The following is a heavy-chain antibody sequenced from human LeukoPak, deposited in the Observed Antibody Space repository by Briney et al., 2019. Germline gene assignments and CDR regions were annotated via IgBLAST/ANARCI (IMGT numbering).Heavy chain of an antibody. CDR1: GASISSSSYY. Sequence: SETLSLTCTVSGASISSSSYYWTWIRQHPGKGLEWIGSTYYSGRTYYSPSLKSRPTISLDTSKNQFSLKLSSVTAADTAVYYCGGSGYWGQGTLVTVSS. D-gene: IGHD3-10*01. J-gene: IGHJ4*02. V-gene: IGHV4-31*03. CDR3: GGSGY. CDR2: TYYSGRT.